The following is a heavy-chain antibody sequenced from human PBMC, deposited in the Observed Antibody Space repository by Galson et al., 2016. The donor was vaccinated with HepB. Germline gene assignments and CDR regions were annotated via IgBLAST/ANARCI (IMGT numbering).Heavy chain of an antibody. CDR1: NGSIISSNW. CDR3: AALVSSWSQLDY. Sequence: LTCAVSNGSIISSNWWNWVRQPPGKGLEWIGEIYHSGSTDYNPSLTSRVTISIDKSRNQFSLRLTSVTAADTAVYYCAALVSSWSQLDYWGQGMLVTVSS. V-gene: IGHV4-4*02. J-gene: IGHJ4*02. D-gene: IGHD6-13*01. CDR2: IYHSGST.